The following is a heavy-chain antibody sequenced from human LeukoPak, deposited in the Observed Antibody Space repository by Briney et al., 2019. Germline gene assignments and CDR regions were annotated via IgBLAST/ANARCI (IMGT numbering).Heavy chain of an antibody. CDR1: GYTFTGYY. Sequence: GASVKVSCKASGYTFTGYYIHWVRHAPGQGREWMGWINPNSGGTNYAQKFQGRVHMTRDRSINTAYMDLRSRTYDDTAVYYGARDNPAEAALDFWGQGTLVTVSS. CDR2: INPNSGGT. D-gene: IGHD1-14*01. CDR3: ARDNPAEAALDF. J-gene: IGHJ4*02. V-gene: IGHV1-2*02.